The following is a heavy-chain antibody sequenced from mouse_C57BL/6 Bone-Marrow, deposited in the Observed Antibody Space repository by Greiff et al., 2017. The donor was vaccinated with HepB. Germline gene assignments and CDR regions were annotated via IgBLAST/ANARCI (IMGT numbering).Heavy chain of an antibody. D-gene: IGHD2-3*01. J-gene: IGHJ4*01. CDR1: GYTFTSYW. Sequence: VQLQQPGAELEKPGASVKLSCKASGYTFTSYWMHWVKQRPGQGLEWIGMIHPNSGSTNYNEKFKSKATLTVDKSSSTAYMQLSSLTSEDSAVYYCARDGYYYYAMDYWGQGTSVTVSS. CDR2: IHPNSGST. V-gene: IGHV1-64*01. CDR3: ARDGYYYYAMDY.